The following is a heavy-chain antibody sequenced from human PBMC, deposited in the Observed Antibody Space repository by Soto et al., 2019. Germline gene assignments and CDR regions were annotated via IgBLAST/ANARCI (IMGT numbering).Heavy chain of an antibody. V-gene: IGHV3-74*01. CDR1: GDTFSNFW. CDR2: MNPGGRWI. CDR3: ATPGRRDRYDFDS. Sequence: DVQLVESGGGLVQPGGSLRLSCTVSGDTFSNFWMHWIRQPPGGGLVWVSRMNPGGRWIGHADSVKGRFTISRDNTRNTVYLQMNGLRVEDTGVYYCATPGRRDRYDFDSWGQGTLVTVSS. D-gene: IGHD3-3*01. J-gene: IGHJ4*02.